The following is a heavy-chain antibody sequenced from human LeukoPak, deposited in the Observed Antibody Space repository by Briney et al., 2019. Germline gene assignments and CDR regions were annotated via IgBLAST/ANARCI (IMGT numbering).Heavy chain of an antibody. V-gene: IGHV4-39*01. Sequence: SETLSLTCTVSGGSISSSSYYWGWIRQPPGKGLEWIGSIYYSGSTYYNPSLKSRVTISVDTSKNQFSLKLSSVTAADTAVYYCASKTHSIGYYYYYGMDVWGQGTTVTVSS. J-gene: IGHJ6*02. CDR3: ASKTHSIGYYYYYGMDV. CDR2: IYYSGST. CDR1: GGSISSSSYY. D-gene: IGHD6-6*01.